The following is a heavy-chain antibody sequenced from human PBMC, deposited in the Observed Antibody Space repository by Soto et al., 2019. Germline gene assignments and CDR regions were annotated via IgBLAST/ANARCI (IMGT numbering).Heavy chain of an antibody. V-gene: IGHV3-30-3*01. CDR3: ARDASSSPSFDY. CDR1: GFTFSSYA. Sequence: PGGSLRLSYAASGFTFSSYAMHWVRQAPGKGLEWVAVISYDGSNKYYADSVKGRFTISRDNSKNTLYLQMNSLRAEDTAVYYCARDASSSPSFDYWGQGTLVTVSS. CDR2: ISYDGSNK. J-gene: IGHJ4*02. D-gene: IGHD6-6*01.